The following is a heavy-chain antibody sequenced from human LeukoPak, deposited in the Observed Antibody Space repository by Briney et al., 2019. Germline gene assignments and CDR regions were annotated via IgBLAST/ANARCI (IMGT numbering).Heavy chain of an antibody. D-gene: IGHD2-2*01. V-gene: IGHV1-24*01. Sequence: ASVKVSCKVSGYTLTELSMHWVRQAPGKGLEWMGGFDPEDGETIYAQKFQGRVTMTEDTSTDTAYMELSSLRSEDTAVYYCARDLHDLGYCSSTSCRLFDYWGQGTLVTVSS. CDR2: FDPEDGET. CDR1: GYTLTELS. J-gene: IGHJ4*02. CDR3: ARDLHDLGYCSSTSCRLFDY.